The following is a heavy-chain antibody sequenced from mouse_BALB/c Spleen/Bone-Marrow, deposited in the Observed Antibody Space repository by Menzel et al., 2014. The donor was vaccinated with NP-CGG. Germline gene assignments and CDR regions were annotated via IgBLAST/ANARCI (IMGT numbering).Heavy chain of an antibody. J-gene: IGHJ2*01. D-gene: IGHD2-14*01. CDR1: GYTFTSYW. CDR3: ALYYRYDYFDY. Sequence: VKLLESGAELAKPGASVKMSCKASGYTFTSYWMHWVKQRPGQGLEWIGYINPSTTYSAYNQKLKDKATLTADKSSSTAYMQLSSLTSEDSAVYYCALYYRYDYFDYWGQGTTLTVSS. CDR2: INPSTTYS. V-gene: IGHV1-7*01.